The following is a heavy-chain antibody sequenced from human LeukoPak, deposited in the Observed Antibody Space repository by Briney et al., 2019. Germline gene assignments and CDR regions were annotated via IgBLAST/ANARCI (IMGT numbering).Heavy chain of an antibody. CDR2: IIPIFGTA. CDR1: GGTFSSYA. D-gene: IGHD6-19*01. CDR3: ANSGYSSGWFDY. Sequence: SVKVSCKASGGTFSSYAISWVRQVPGQGLEWMGGIIPIFGTANYAQKFQGRVTITTDESTSTAYMELSSLRSEDTAVYYCANSGYSSGWFDYWGQGTLVTVSS. J-gene: IGHJ5*01. V-gene: IGHV1-69*05.